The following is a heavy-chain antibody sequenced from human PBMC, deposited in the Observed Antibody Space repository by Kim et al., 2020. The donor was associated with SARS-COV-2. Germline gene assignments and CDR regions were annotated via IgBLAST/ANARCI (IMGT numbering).Heavy chain of an antibody. D-gene: IGHD3-22*01. CDR3: ARARGGTMIVVVIGAFDI. Sequence: LKSRVTISGDTSKNQFSRKLSSVTAADTAVYYCARARGGTMIVVVIGAFDIWGQGTMVTVSS. V-gene: IGHV4-31*02. J-gene: IGHJ3*02.